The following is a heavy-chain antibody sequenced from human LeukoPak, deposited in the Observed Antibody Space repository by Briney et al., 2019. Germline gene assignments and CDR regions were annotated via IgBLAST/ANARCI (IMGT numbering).Heavy chain of an antibody. J-gene: IGHJ4*02. CDR1: GYTFTSYY. CDR3: ARLVDYDFWSGYDQALDY. D-gene: IGHD3-3*01. CDR2: INPSGGST. Sequence: ASVKVSCKASGYTFTSYYMHWVRQAPGQGLEWMGIINPSGGSTSYAQKFQGRVTMTRDTSTSTVYMELSRLRSDDTAVYYCARLVDYDFWSGYDQALDYWGQGTLVTVSS. V-gene: IGHV1-46*01.